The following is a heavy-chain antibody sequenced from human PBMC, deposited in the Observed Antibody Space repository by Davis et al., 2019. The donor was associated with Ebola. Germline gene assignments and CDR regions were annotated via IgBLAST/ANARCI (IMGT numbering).Heavy chain of an antibody. CDR3: AKLEGHYYYYYMDV. J-gene: IGHJ6*03. CDR2: ISGSGGST. V-gene: IGHV3-23*01. Sequence: PGGSLRLSCAASGFTFSSYAMSWVRQAPGKGLEWVSAISGSGGSTYYADSVKGRFTISRDNSKNTLYLQMNSLRDEDTDVHYCAKLEGHYYYYYMDVWGKGTTVTVSS. CDR1: GFTFSSYA.